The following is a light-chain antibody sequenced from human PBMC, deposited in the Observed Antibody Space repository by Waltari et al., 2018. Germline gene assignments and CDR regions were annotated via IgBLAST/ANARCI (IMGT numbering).Light chain of an antibody. V-gene: IGLV1-44*01. CDR2: SNN. Sequence: QSVLTQPPSASGTPGQRVTISCSGSSSNIGSNTVNWYQQLPGTAPKLLIYSNNQRPSGVPYLFSGSTSGASASLAISALQSEDEADYYCAAWDASLNGLVFGGGTKLTVL. J-gene: IGLJ3*02. CDR1: SSNIGSNT. CDR3: AAWDASLNGLV.